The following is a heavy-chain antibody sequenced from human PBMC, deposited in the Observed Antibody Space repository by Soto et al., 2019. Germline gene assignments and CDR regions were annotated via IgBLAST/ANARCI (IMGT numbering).Heavy chain of an antibody. CDR3: ARSYSYGSYWYFDL. J-gene: IGHJ2*01. D-gene: IGHD5-18*01. V-gene: IGHV1-18*04. Sequence: QVQLVQSGAEVKAPGASVKVSCKASGYTFTTYGISWVRQAPGQGLEWMGWISVYNGNTNYAGRLQGRVTMTTDTSTSTAYMELWRLRSDDTAMYYCARSYSYGSYWYFDLWGRGTLVTVSS. CDR1: GYTFTTYG. CDR2: ISVYNGNT.